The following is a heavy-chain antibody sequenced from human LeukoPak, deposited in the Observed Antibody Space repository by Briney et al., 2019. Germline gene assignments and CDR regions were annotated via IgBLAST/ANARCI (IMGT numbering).Heavy chain of an antibody. CDR1: GYTFTGYY. CDR3: ARYGTVVTRPRGFNWFDP. J-gene: IGHJ5*02. Sequence: GASVKVSCKASGYTFTGYYMHWVRQAPGQGLEWMGWINPNSGGTNYAQKLQGRVTMTTDTSTSTAYMELRSLRSDDTAVYYCARYGTVVTRPRGFNWFDPWGQGTLVTVSS. V-gene: IGHV1-2*02. D-gene: IGHD4-23*01. CDR2: INPNSGGT.